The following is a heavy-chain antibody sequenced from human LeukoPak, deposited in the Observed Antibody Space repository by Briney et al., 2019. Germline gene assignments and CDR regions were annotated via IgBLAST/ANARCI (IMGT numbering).Heavy chain of an antibody. CDR1: GGTFSSYA. CDR2: IIPIFGTA. D-gene: IGHD3-10*01. V-gene: IGHV1-69*13. Sequence: SVKVSCKASGGTFSSYAISWVRQAPGQGLEWVGGIIPIFGTANYAQEFQGRVTITADESTSTAYMELSSLRSEDTAVYYCARDLRLRVNYYYYMDVWGKGTTVTVSS. CDR3: ARDLRLRVNYYYYMDV. J-gene: IGHJ6*03.